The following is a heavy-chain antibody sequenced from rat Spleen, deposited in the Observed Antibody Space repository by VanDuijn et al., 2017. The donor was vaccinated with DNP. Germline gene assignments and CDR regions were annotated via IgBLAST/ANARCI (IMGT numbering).Heavy chain of an antibody. CDR2: IRYDGGTT. D-gene: IGHD4-3*01. J-gene: IGHJ2*01. Sequence: EVQLVESGGDLVQPGRSLKLFCAASGFTFSDYYMAWIRQAPTKGLEWVAYIRYDGGTTKYGDSVKGRFTISRDNAKNTLYLQMNSLRSEDMATNYCVRWNSGHFDYWGQGVMVPVSS. CDR1: GFTFSDYY. V-gene: IGHV5-22*01. CDR3: VRWNSGHFDY.